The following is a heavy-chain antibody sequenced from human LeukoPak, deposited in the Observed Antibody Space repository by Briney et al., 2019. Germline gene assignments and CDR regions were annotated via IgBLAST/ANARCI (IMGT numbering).Heavy chain of an antibody. V-gene: IGHV3-33*01. CDR3: ARDTSARYCSGGSCYSPPDY. CDR1: GFTFSSYG. Sequence: GGSLRLSCAVSGFTFSSYGMHWVRQAPGKGLEWVAVIWYDGSNKYYADSVKGRFTISRDNSKNTLYLQMNSLRAEDTAVYYCARDTSARYCSGGSCYSPPDYWGQGTLVTVSS. CDR2: IWYDGSNK. D-gene: IGHD2-15*01. J-gene: IGHJ4*02.